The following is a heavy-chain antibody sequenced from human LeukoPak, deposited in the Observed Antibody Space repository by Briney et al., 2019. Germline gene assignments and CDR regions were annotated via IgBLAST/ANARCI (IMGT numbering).Heavy chain of an antibody. CDR3: ARAPYGGT. Sequence: SETLSLTCAVSGGSISSGGYSWSWIRQPPGKGLEWIGYIYHSGSTYYNPSLKSRVTISVDTSKNQFSLKLSSVTAADTAVYYCARAPYGGTWGQGTLVTVSS. CDR1: GGSISSGGYS. D-gene: IGHD3-10*01. J-gene: IGHJ5*02. V-gene: IGHV4-30-2*01. CDR2: IYHSGST.